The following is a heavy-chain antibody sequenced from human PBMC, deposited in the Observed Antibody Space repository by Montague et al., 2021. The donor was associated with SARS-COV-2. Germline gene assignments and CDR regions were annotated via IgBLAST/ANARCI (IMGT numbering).Heavy chain of an antibody. J-gene: IGHJ4*02. V-gene: IGHV4-34*01. CDR3: ARSHDYRGNDYFDS. CDR2: ITHGGST. Sequence: SETLSLTCAVYGGSLSGFYWTWIRQAPGKGLEWVGEITHGGSTSXSPALKSRLTISLDTSKNQFSLKLDSVTAADTATYCCARSHDYRGNDYFDSWGQGALVIVSS. CDR1: GGSLSGFY. D-gene: IGHD4-23*01.